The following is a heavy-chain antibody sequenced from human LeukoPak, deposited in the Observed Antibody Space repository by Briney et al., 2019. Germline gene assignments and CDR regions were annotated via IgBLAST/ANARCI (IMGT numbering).Heavy chain of an antibody. V-gene: IGHV3-30*02. CDR3: AKASDYYDSSGSLS. CDR2: IRYDGSNK. J-gene: IGHJ4*02. Sequence: GGSLRLSCAASGFTFSSYGMHWVRQAPGKGLEWVAFIRYDGSNKYYADSVKGRFTISRDNSKNTLYLQMNSLRAEDTAVYYCAKASDYYDSSGSLSWGQGTLVTVSS. CDR1: GFTFSSYG. D-gene: IGHD3-22*01.